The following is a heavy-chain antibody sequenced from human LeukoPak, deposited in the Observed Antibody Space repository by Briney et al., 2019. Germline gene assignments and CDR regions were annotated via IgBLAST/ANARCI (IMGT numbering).Heavy chain of an antibody. D-gene: IGHD3-10*02. CDR2: ISGSGGST. V-gene: IGHV3-23*01. CDR1: GFTLSSHS. CDR3: AELGITMIGGV. J-gene: IGHJ6*04. Sequence: PGGSLRLSCAASGFTLSSHSMNWVRQAPGKGLEWVSAISGSGGSTYYADSVKGRFTISRDNAKNSLYLQMNSLRAEDTAVYYCAELGITMIGGVWGKGTTVTISS.